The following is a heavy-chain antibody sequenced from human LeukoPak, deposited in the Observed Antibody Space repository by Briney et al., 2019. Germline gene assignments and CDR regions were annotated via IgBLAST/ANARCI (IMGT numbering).Heavy chain of an antibody. J-gene: IGHJ5*02. CDR3: AGGSGYLITS. V-gene: IGHV3-7*01. CDR2: IKQDGSEK. Sequence: GGSLRLSCAATGFSFRSYWMNWARQAPGKWLEWLAVIKQDGSEKHYKGSVEGRFTISRDNAKNSLHLQMNSLRAEDTAVYYCAGGSGYLITSWGQGTWSPSPQ. D-gene: IGHD3-9*01. CDR1: GFSFRSYW.